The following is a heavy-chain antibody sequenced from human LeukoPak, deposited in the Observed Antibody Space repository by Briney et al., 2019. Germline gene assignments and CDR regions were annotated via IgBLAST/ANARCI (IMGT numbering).Heavy chain of an antibody. CDR1: GFTFSSNA. Sequence: GGSLRLSCAASGFTFSSNAMHWVRQAPGKGLEWVAVISYDGSNKDYADSVKGRFTISRDNSKNTLYLQMNSLRAEDTAVYYCAKDGEERHYDSSGYFDYWGQGTLVTVSS. CDR3: AKDGEERHYDSSGYFDY. J-gene: IGHJ4*02. CDR2: ISYDGSNK. D-gene: IGHD3-22*01. V-gene: IGHV3-30*04.